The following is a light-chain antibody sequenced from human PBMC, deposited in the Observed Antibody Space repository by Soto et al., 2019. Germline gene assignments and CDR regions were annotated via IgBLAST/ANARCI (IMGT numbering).Light chain of an antibody. CDR3: AAWDDSLNGRV. CDR2: RSN. Sequence: QSVLTQPPSVSGTPGQRVTISCSGSSSNIGSNILNWYQQLPGTAPNLLIYRSNQRPSGVPDRFSGSKSGTSASLAISGRQSEDEADYYCAAWDDSLNGRVFGTGTKLTVL. CDR1: SSNIGSNI. V-gene: IGLV1-44*01. J-gene: IGLJ1*01.